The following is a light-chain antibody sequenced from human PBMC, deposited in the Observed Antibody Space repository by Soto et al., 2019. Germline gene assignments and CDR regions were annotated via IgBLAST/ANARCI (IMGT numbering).Light chain of an antibody. V-gene: IGKV1D-12*01. CDR2: TAS. CDR3: EQCHTYAYT. CDR1: QDIDRW. Sequence: DIQMTQSTSSVSASVGDRVIISCRASQDIDRWLAWFQHKPGKAPKLLISTASSLQSGVPSRFSGSGSGTDFTLTNASLHFGDCATLYCEQCHTYAYTFGLGTKL. J-gene: IGKJ2*01.